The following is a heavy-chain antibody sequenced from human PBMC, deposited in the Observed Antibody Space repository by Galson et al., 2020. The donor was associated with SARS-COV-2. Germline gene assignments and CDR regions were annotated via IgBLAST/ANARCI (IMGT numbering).Heavy chain of an antibody. Sequence: SVKVSCQDSGGTFSSYAIRWVRQAPGQGLEWMGGIIPIFGTAHYAQKFQGRVTITADESTSTAYMELSSLRSEDTAGYYCAREDIVLSGVGLLVSWGQGTLVTVSS. CDR2: IIPIFGTA. J-gene: IGHJ4*02. V-gene: IGHV1-69*13. CDR3: AREDIVLSGVGLLVS. CDR1: GGTFSSYA. D-gene: IGHD2-8*01.